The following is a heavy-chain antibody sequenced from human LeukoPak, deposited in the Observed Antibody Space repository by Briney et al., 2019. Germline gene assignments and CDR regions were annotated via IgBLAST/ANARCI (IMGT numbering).Heavy chain of an antibody. V-gene: IGHV1-2*02. CDR2: INPNSGGT. Sequence: GASVKVYCKASGGTFSSYAISWVRQAPGQGLEWMGWINPNSGGTNYAQKFQGRVTMTRDTSISTAYMELSRLRSDDTAVYYCARATTPYSSSSAFDYWGQGTLVTVSS. J-gene: IGHJ4*02. D-gene: IGHD6-6*01. CDR3: ARATTPYSSSSAFDY. CDR1: GGTFSSYA.